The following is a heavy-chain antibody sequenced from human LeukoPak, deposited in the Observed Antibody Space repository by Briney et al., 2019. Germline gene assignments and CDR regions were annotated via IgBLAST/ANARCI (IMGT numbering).Heavy chain of an antibody. CDR2: IYYSGST. CDR3: ARGRGLDFWSGYSEFDY. J-gene: IGHJ4*02. Sequence: PSETLSLTCTVSGGSISSSSYYWGWIRQPPGKGLEWIGSIYYSGSTYYNPSLKSRVIISVDTSKNQFSLKLSSVTAADTAVYYCARGRGLDFWSGYSEFDYWGQGTLVTVSS. V-gene: IGHV4-39*01. D-gene: IGHD3-3*01. CDR1: GGSISSSSYY.